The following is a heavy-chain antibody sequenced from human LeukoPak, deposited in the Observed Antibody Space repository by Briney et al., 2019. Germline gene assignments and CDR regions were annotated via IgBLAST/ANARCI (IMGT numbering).Heavy chain of an antibody. CDR2: ISGSGGST. Sequence: GGSLRLSCAASGFTFSSYAMSWVRQAPGKGLEWVSAISGSGGSTYYANSVKGRFTISRDNSKNTLYLKMNSLRAEDTAVYYCAKDGLYCSGGSCYDWFDPWGQGTLVTVSS. CDR3: AKDGLYCSGGSCYDWFDP. CDR1: GFTFSSYA. J-gene: IGHJ5*02. V-gene: IGHV3-23*01. D-gene: IGHD2-15*01.